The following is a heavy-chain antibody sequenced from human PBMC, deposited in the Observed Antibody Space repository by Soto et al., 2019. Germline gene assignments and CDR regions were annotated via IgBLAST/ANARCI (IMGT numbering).Heavy chain of an antibody. CDR2: ISGSGGST. Sequence: GGSLRLSCAASGFTFGSYAMSWVRQAPGKGLEWVSAISGSGGSTYYADSVKGRFTISRDNSKNTLYLQMNSLRAEDTAVYYCAKRASGRYYYYGMDVWGQGTTVTVSS. CDR1: GFTFGSYA. V-gene: IGHV3-23*01. CDR3: AKRASGRYYYYGMDV. D-gene: IGHD3-10*01. J-gene: IGHJ6*02.